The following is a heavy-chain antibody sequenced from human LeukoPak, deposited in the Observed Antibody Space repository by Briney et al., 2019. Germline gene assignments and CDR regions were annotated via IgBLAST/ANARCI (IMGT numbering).Heavy chain of an antibody. J-gene: IGHJ4*02. Sequence: ASVKVSCKASGYTFTGHYIHWVRQAPGQGLEWMGWINPNSDNTNFAQNFQGRVTMTKDTSIGTAYMELSSLRSDDTAVYYCARDAIEGTTVTTWGVRHSIDYWGQGTLVTVSS. D-gene: IGHD4-17*01. CDR1: GYTFTGHY. V-gene: IGHV1-2*02. CDR2: INPNSDNT. CDR3: ARDAIEGTTVTTWGVRHSIDY.